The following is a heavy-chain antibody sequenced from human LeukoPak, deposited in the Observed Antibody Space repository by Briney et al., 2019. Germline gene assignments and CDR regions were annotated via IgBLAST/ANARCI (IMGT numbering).Heavy chain of an antibody. CDR1: GFSFSNYW. CDR3: VRDFSGKWSLEY. J-gene: IGHJ4*02. V-gene: IGHV3-30-3*01. CDR2: ISSDGNKE. D-gene: IGHD6-25*01. Sequence: PGMSLRLSCAASGFSFSNYWMHWVRQAPDKGLDWVAEISSDGNKEFYADSVKGRFIISRDNSKNTVFLQMNSLRGEDTAVYYCVRDFSGKWSLEYWGQGTLVTVPS.